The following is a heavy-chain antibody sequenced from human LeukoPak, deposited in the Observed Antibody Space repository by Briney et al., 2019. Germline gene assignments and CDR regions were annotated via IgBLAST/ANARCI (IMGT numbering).Heavy chain of an antibody. D-gene: IGHD2-15*01. J-gene: IGHJ4*02. CDR2: INHSGST. V-gene: IGHV4-34*01. CDR1: GGSFSGYY. Sequence: PSETLSLACAVYGGSFSGYYWSWIRQPPGKGLEWIGEINHSGSTNYNPSLKSRVTISVDTSKNQFSLKLSSVTAADTAVYYCARIGYSGGYWGQGTLVTVSS. CDR3: ARIGYSGGY.